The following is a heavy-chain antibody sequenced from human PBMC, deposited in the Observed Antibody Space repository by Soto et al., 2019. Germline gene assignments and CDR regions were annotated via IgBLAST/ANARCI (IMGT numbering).Heavy chain of an antibody. D-gene: IGHD2-2*01. CDR3: ARHPSRYCSSTSCYLNWFDP. CDR1: GGSISNGDYY. CDR2: IYYSGAT. V-gene: IGHV4-30-4*01. Sequence: SETLSLTCTVSGGSISNGDYYWSWIRQPPGKGLEWIGYIYYSGATFFNPSLQSRVTISVDTSKNQFSLRLSSVTAADTAVYYCARHPSRYCSSTSCYLNWFDPWGQGTLVTVSS. J-gene: IGHJ5*02.